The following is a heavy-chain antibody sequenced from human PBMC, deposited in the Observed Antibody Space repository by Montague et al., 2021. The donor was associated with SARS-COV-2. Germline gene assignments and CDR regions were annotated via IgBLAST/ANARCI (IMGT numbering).Heavy chain of an antibody. CDR1: GGSITNNIDY. J-gene: IGHJ3*01. V-gene: IGHV4-39*02. Sequence: SDTLSLTCTVSGGSITNNIDYWAWIRQPPGKGLEWIGSIYYTGNTYYNPSLKSRVTISVVTSKNHFTLKLSSVTAAETAVYYCARLKRYFDSSGSPSAFDFWGQGAKVTVSS. CDR3: ARLKRYFDSSGSPSAFDF. D-gene: IGHD3-22*01. CDR2: IYYTGNT.